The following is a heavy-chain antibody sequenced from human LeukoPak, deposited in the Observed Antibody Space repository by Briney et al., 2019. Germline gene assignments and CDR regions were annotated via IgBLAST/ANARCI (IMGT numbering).Heavy chain of an antibody. J-gene: IGHJ4*02. CDR3: VRLIVGAIDY. CDR1: GFTFSNYW. D-gene: IGHD1-26*01. CDR2: IKQDGSEK. Sequence: PGGSLRLSCAASGFTFSNYWMSWVRQAPGKGLEWVANIKQDGSEKYYVDSGKGRFIISRDNAKNSLYVQMNSLRADDTAVYYCVRLIVGAIDYWGQGTLVTVSS. V-gene: IGHV3-7*01.